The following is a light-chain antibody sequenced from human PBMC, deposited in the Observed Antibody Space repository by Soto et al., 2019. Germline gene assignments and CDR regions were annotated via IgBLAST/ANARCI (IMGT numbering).Light chain of an antibody. Sequence: QSVLTQPASVSGSLGQSITISCTGSSSDIGVYNYVSWYQRHPGKAPKLMIYEVTNRPSGVSNRFSGSKTGNTASLTISGLQAEDEAEYHCSSYTSSSTLVFGGGTKLTVL. J-gene: IGLJ3*02. CDR2: EVT. CDR1: SSDIGVYNY. V-gene: IGLV2-14*01. CDR3: SSYTSSSTLV.